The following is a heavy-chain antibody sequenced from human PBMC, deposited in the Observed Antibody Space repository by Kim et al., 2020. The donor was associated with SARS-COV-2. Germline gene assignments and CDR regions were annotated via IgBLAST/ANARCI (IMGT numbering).Heavy chain of an antibody. CDR3: ARDNVQDSSSWYEGTYYYYYGMDV. V-gene: IGHV4-59*13. CDR2: IYYSGST. CDR1: GGSISSYY. Sequence: SETLSLTCTVSGGSISSYYWSWIRQPPGKGLEWIGYIYYSGSTNYNPSLKSRVTISVDTSKNQFSLKLSSVTAADTAVYYCARDNVQDSSSWYEGTYYYYYGMDVWGQGTTVTVSS. D-gene: IGHD6-13*01. J-gene: IGHJ6*02.